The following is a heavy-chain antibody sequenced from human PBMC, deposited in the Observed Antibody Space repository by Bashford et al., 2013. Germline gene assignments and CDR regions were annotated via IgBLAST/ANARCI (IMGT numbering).Heavy chain of an antibody. D-gene: IGHD3-10*01. CDR2: TSSSGNFI. CDR1: GFTFSYYS. Sequence: GGPVRLSCAASGFTFSYYSMSWVRQAPGKGLEWVSFTSSSGNFIEYADSVKGRFTISRDNAKNSLHLQMNSLRADDTAVYYCVVLGDDTTWFFDYWGQGTLVTVSS. J-gene: IGHJ4*02. V-gene: IGHV3-21*04. CDR3: VVLGDDTTWFFDY.